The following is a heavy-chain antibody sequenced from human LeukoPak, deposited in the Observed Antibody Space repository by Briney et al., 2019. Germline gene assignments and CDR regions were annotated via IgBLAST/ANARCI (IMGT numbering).Heavy chain of an antibody. J-gene: IGHJ5*02. CDR3: ARGAYGWTFNP. CDR1: GFSFSDNF. Sequence: GGSLRLSCTASGFSFSDNFMDWIRQAPGKGLQWVSYINSGGDMIYHSDAVKGRFSISRDNSKRSLYLQMNRLRVDDTAVYYCARGAYGWTFNPWGQGTLVSVSS. V-gene: IGHV3-11*01. CDR2: INSGGDMI. D-gene: IGHD3-10*01.